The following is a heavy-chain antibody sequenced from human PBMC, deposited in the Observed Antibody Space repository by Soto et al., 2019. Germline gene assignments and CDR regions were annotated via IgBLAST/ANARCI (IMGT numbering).Heavy chain of an antibody. J-gene: IGHJ4*02. CDR1: GFTFRSHR. D-gene: IGHD4-17*01. CDR3: ATVFDV. V-gene: IGHV3-74*01. Sequence: EVQLVESGGGLVQPGGSLRVSCAASGFTFRSHRIHGVRQAPGKGLEWVSRIDTDGGGTSYADSVKGRFTISTDNAENTVYLQMNGLRVEDTAVYYCATVFDVWGQGTLVTVSS. CDR2: IDTDGGGT.